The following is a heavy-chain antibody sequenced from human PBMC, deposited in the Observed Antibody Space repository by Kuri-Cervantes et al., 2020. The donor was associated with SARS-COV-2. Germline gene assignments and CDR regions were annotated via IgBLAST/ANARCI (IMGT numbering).Heavy chain of an antibody. CDR2: ISSSTI. V-gene: IGHV3-21*01. D-gene: IGHD2-2*01. CDR3: AREPTSVGRGCSSTSCYYEVDY. Sequence: GGSLRLSCAASGFTFSSYSMNWVRQAPGKGLEWVSSISSSTIYYADSVKGRFTISRDNAKNSLYLQMNSLRAEDTAVYYCAREPTSVGRGCSSTSCYYEVDYWGQGTLVTVSS. J-gene: IGHJ4*02. CDR1: GFTFSSYS.